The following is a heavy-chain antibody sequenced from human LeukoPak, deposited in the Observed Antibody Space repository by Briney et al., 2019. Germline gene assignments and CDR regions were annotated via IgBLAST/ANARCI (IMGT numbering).Heavy chain of an antibody. Sequence: GGSLRLSCAASGLTLRSYAMSWVRQAPGKGLEWVSSISGSGVSTNYADSVKGRFTISRDNAKNSLYLQMNSLRAEDTAVYYCARDSATRYMDVWGKGTTVTISS. V-gene: IGHV3-23*01. D-gene: IGHD6-25*01. CDR3: ARDSATRYMDV. J-gene: IGHJ6*03. CDR2: ISGSGVST. CDR1: GLTLRSYA.